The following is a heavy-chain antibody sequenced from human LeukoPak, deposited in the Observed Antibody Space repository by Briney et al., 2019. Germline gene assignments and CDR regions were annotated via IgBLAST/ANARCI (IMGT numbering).Heavy chain of an antibody. CDR3: VVDSSSV. CDR1: GFSFSRYW. J-gene: IGHJ4*02. CDR2: IKQDGSEK. Sequence: GESLRLSCAASGFSFSRYWMSWVRQAPVRGLEWVANIKQDGSEKYYVDSVKGRFTISRDNAKNSLYLQMNSLRAEDTAVYYCVVDSSSVWGQGTLVTVSS. D-gene: IGHD3-22*01. V-gene: IGHV3-7*01.